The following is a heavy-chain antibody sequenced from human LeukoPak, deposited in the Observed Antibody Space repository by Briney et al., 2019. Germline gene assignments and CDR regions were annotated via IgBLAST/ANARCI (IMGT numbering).Heavy chain of an antibody. Sequence: PGGSLRLSCAASGFTVSNNYMMWVRQAPGKGLEWVSDIYRSGGTNYADSVKGRFTISRDTSKNTLYPQMNSLRAEDTAVYYCATPLTGLHYWGQGTLVTVSS. CDR3: ATPLTGLHY. J-gene: IGHJ4*02. CDR2: IYRSGGT. D-gene: IGHD1-14*01. V-gene: IGHV3-53*01. CDR1: GFTVSNNY.